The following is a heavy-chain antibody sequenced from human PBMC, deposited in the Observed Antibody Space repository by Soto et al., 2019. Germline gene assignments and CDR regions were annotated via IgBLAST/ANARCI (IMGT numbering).Heavy chain of an antibody. D-gene: IGHD2-15*01. CDR2: IYYSGTT. CDR1: GGSISSGGYY. Sequence: QVQLQESGPGLVKPSQTLSLTCTVSGGSISSGGYYWSWIRQHPGKGLEWIGYIYYSGTTYYNPSRKTRVTISVATSKNQFSLKLRSVTAADTAVYYCARLTQGYCSGGSCASTPRTFAYWGQGTLVTVSS. V-gene: IGHV4-31*03. J-gene: IGHJ4*02. CDR3: ARLTQGYCSGGSCASTPRTFAY.